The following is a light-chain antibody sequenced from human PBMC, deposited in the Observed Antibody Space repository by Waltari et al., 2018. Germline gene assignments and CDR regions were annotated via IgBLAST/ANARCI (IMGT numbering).Light chain of an antibody. J-gene: IGLJ3*02. V-gene: IGLV1-40*01. CDR2: GST. Sequence: QSVLTQPPSVSGAPGQRVTISCTGSGSNIGAGYDVHWYQQLPRAAPKLLIYGSTNRPLGVPDRFFGSTSGNSASLAITGLQAEDEADYYCQSYDTSRRVVFGGGTKLTVL. CDR1: GSNIGAGYD. CDR3: QSYDTSRRVV.